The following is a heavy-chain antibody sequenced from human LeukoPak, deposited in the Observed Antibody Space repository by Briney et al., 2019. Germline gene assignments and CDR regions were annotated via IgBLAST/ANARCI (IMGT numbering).Heavy chain of an antibody. J-gene: IGHJ5*02. Sequence: SQTLSLTCTVSGGSISSGDYYWSWIRQPPGMGLEWIGYIHYNGSTRYNPSLKSRVTFSLDTSKNQFSLILTSMTAADTAVYYCARELTTNWFDPWGQGTLVTVSS. D-gene: IGHD4/OR15-4a*01. V-gene: IGHV4-30-4*01. CDR2: IHYNGST. CDR3: ARELTTNWFDP. CDR1: GGSISSGDYY.